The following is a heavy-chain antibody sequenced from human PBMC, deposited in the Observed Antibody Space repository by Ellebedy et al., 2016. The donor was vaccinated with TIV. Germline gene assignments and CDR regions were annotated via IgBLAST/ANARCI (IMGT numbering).Heavy chain of an antibody. V-gene: IGHV6-1*01. J-gene: IGHJ3*02. D-gene: IGHD6-19*01. Sequence: SQTLSLTCAISGDSLSINSGGWNWIRQSPERGLEWLGRTYYSSKWYSDYAVSVKSRAATNPDTSKNQFSLQLNSVTPEDTAVYYCARGWLRGYFDIWGQGTTVIVSS. CDR2: TYYSSKWYS. CDR1: GDSLSINSGG. CDR3: ARGWLRGYFDI.